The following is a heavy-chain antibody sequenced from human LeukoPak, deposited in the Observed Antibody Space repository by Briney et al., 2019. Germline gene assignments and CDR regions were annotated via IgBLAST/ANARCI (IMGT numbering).Heavy chain of an antibody. V-gene: IGHV4-59*01. D-gene: IGHD3-22*01. CDR3: AREHPSGYYNRPIDY. Sequence: SPSETLSLTCTVSGASISSYYWSWIRQPPGKGLEWIGDIYYSGSTKYNPSLKSRVTMSVDTSKNQFSLKLSSVIAANTAIYYCAREHPSGYYNRPIDYWGQGTLVTVSS. CDR1: GASISSYY. CDR2: IYYSGST. J-gene: IGHJ4*02.